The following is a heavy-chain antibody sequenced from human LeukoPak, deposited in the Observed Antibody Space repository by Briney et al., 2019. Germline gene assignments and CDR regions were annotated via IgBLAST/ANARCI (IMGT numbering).Heavy chain of an antibody. CDR3: ARGGPIDY. V-gene: IGHV3-74*01. Sequence: SGGPLRLSCAASGFTFSSNWMYWVRHAPGKGLVWVSRINSDGSTTSYVDSVKGRFTISRDNAKSTLYLQMNSLRAEDTAVYYCARGGPIDYWGQGTLVTVSS. CDR1: GFTFSSNW. CDR2: INSDGSTT. J-gene: IGHJ4*02.